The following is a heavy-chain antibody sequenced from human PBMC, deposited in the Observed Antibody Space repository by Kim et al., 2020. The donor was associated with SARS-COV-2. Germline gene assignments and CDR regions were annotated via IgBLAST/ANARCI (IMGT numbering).Heavy chain of an antibody. V-gene: IGHV3-21*01. D-gene: IGHD5-12*01. Sequence: GGSLRLSCAASGFTFSSYSMNWVRQAPGKGLEWVSSISSSSTYIYYADSEKGRFTISRDNAKNSLYLQMNSLRAEDTAVYYCASSLWGVATIGYWGQGTLVTVSS. CDR2: ISSSSTYI. CDR1: GFTFSSYS. J-gene: IGHJ4*02. CDR3: ASSLWGVATIGY.